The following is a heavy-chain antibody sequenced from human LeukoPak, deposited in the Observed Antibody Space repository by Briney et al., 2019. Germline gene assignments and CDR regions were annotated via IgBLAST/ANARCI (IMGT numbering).Heavy chain of an antibody. V-gene: IGHV4-30-4*01. CDR1: GGSISSGDYY. D-gene: IGHD6-13*01. J-gene: IGHJ4*02. CDR3: ARAYSSSWYPSYYFDY. Sequence: SQTLSLTCTVSGGSISSGDYYWSWIRQPPGKGLEWIGYIYYSGSTYYNPSLKSRVTISVDTSKNQFSLKLSSVTAADTAVYYCARAYSSSWYPSYYFDYWGQGTLVTV. CDR2: IYYSGST.